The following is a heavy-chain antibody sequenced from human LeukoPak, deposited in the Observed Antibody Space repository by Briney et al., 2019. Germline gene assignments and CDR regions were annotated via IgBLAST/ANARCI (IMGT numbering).Heavy chain of an antibody. J-gene: IGHJ4*02. CDR2: MNPNSGNT. Sequence: RRASVNVSCKASGYTFTSYDINWVRQATGQGLEWMGWMNPNSGNTGYAQKFQGRVTLTRNTSISTAYMELSSLRSEDTAVYYCARGKKTMVRGVLYYFDYWGQGTLVTVSS. CDR1: GYTFTSYD. D-gene: IGHD3-10*01. V-gene: IGHV1-8*01. CDR3: ARGKKTMVRGVLYYFDY.